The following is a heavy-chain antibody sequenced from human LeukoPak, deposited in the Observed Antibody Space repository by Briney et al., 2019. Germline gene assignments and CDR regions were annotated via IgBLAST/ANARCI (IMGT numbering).Heavy chain of an antibody. D-gene: IGHD3-9*01. Sequence: GASVKVSCKASGYTFTGYYMHWVRQAPGQGLEWMGWINPNSGGTNYAQKFQGRVTMTRDTSISTAYMELSRLRSDDTAVYYCARDGGGATITIFPRWAHDAFDIWGQGTMVTVSS. CDR3: ARDGGGATITIFPRWAHDAFDI. CDR2: INPNSGGT. CDR1: GYTFTGYY. V-gene: IGHV1-2*02. J-gene: IGHJ3*02.